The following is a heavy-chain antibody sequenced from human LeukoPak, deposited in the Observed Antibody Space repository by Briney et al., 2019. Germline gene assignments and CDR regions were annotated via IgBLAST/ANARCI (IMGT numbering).Heavy chain of an antibody. V-gene: IGHV3-66*01. Sequence: GGSLRLSCAASGFTVSSNYMSWVRQAPGKGLEWVSGIYSGGSTYYADSVKGRFTISRDNSKNTLNLQMNSLRAEDTAVYYCARDLTAPGSYYYYGMDVWGQGTTVTVSS. CDR2: IYSGGST. D-gene: IGHD3-10*01. CDR1: GFTVSSNY. J-gene: IGHJ6*02. CDR3: ARDLTAPGSYYYYGMDV.